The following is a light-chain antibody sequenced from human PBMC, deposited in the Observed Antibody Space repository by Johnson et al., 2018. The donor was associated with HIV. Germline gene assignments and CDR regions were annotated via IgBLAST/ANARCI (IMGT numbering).Light chain of an antibody. V-gene: IGLV1-51*02. CDR1: SSNIGNNY. Sequence: SVLTQPPSVSAAPGQKVTISCSGSSSNIGNNYVSWYQQLPGTAPKLLIYENNKRPSGIPDRFSGYKSGPSATLGITGLQTGDEADYYCGTWDNSLSTGGVFGTGTKVTVL. J-gene: IGLJ1*01. CDR3: GTWDNSLSTGGV. CDR2: ENN.